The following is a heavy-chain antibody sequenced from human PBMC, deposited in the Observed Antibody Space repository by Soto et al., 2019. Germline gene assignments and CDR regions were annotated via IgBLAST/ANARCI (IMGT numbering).Heavy chain of an antibody. D-gene: IGHD1-26*01. Sequence: PGESLKISCKGSGYSFTSYWLSWVRQMPGKGLEWMGRIDPSDSYTNYSPSFQGHVTISADKSISTAYLQWSSLKASDTAMYYCASSVLGATDYYYGMDVWGQGTTVTVSS. CDR1: GYSFTSYW. V-gene: IGHV5-10-1*01. J-gene: IGHJ6*02. CDR2: IDPSDSYT. CDR3: ASSVLGATDYYYGMDV.